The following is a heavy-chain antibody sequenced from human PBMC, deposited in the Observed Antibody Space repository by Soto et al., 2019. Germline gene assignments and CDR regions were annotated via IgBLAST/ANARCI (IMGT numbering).Heavy chain of an antibody. Sequence: GESLKISCKASGYSFTSYWIGWVRQISGKGLEWMGITYPEDSQTLYSPSFQGHVTISADKSISTAYLQWSSLKASDTAMYYCARLPLAAAYSDANTWGQGTLVTVSS. J-gene: IGHJ5*02. CDR2: TYPEDSQT. CDR3: ARLPLAAAYSDANT. V-gene: IGHV5-51*01. D-gene: IGHD6-13*01. CDR1: GYSFTSYW.